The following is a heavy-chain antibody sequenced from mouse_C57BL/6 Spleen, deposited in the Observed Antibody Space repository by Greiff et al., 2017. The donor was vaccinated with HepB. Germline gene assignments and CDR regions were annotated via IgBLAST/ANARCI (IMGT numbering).Heavy chain of an antibody. D-gene: IGHD4-1*01. CDR1: GYTFTDYY. CDR3: ARSILAYWEEYYSMDY. J-gene: IGHJ4*01. Sequence: EVQLQQSGPELVKPGASVKISCKASGYTFTDYYMNWVKQSHGKSLEWIGDINPNNGGTSYNQKFKGKATLTVDKSSSTAYMELRSLTSEDSAVYYCARSILAYWEEYYSMDYWGQGTSVTVSS. V-gene: IGHV1-26*01. CDR2: INPNNGGT.